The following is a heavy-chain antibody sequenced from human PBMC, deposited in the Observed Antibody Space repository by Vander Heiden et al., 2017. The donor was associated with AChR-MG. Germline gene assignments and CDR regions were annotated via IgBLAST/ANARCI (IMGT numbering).Heavy chain of an antibody. V-gene: IGHV4-39*01. CDR1: GGSISSSSSY. CDR3: ARHFDVAVAGTFGFDP. D-gene: IGHD6-19*01. Sequence: QLQLQESGPGLVKPSETLSLTCTVSGGSISSSSSYWGWIRQPPGKGLEWIGSIYYSGSTYYNPSLKSRVTISVDTSKNQFSLKLSSVTAADTAVYYCARHFDVAVAGTFGFDPWGQGTLVTVSS. CDR2: IYYSGST. J-gene: IGHJ5*02.